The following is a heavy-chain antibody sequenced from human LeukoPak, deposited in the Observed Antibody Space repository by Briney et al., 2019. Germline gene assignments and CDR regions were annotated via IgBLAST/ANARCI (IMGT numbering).Heavy chain of an antibody. CDR1: GFTVSSYY. D-gene: IGHD3-16*01. CDR2: IYSGGST. V-gene: IGHV3-53*01. Sequence: GGSLRLSCVASGFTVSSYYVSWVRQAPGKGLEWVSVIYSGGSTYYADSVEGRFTVSRDNSKNTLYLEMRSLRAEDTAVYYCARDLHPRLTGYFDYWGRGTLVTVSS. J-gene: IGHJ4*02. CDR3: ARDLHPRLTGYFDY.